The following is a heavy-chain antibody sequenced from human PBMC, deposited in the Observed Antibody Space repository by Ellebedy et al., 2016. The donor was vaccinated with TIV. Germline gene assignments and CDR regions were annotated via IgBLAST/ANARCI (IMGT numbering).Heavy chain of an antibody. CDR3: ARVDDYVWGSYRFNN. D-gene: IGHD3-16*02. Sequence: ASVKVSXXASGYTFTGYYMHWVRQAPGQGLEWMGWINPNSGGTNYAQKFQGRVTMTRDTSISTAYMELSRLRSDDTAVYYCARVDDYVWGSYRFNNWGQGTLVTVSS. CDR1: GYTFTGYY. V-gene: IGHV1-2*02. J-gene: IGHJ4*02. CDR2: INPNSGGT.